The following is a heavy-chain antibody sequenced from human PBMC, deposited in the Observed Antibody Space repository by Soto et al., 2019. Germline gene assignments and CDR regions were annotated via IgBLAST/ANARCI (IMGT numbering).Heavy chain of an antibody. CDR1: GGSISSGDYY. CDR2: IYYSGST. V-gene: IGHV4-30-4*01. J-gene: IGHJ4*02. D-gene: IGHD3-10*01. Sequence: QVQLQESGPGLVKPSQTLSLTCTVSGGSISSGDYYWSWIRQPPGKGLEWIGYIYYSGSTYYNPSLQXRFTXSXYTSKNQFSPKLSSVTAAATAVYYCARAQGSGFLVSWGQGTLVTVSS. CDR3: ARAQGSGFLVS.